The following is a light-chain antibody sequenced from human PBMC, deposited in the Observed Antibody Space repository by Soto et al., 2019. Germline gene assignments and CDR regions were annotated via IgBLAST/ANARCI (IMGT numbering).Light chain of an antibody. CDR1: HSINNY. J-gene: IGKJ1*01. CDR2: AAS. CDR3: QRSYRTLGT. V-gene: IGKV1-39*01. Sequence: QMTQSPSSLSASVGDRVIITCRADHSINNYLNWYQQKPGQVPKLLIYAASTLQSGVPSRFSGSGSVRVFTRTINSLQPEDFATYYCQRSYRTLGTFGRGTRVEI.